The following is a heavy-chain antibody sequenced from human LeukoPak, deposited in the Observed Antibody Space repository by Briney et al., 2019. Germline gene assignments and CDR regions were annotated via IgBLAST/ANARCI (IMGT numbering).Heavy chain of an antibody. V-gene: IGHV3-30*02. CDR3: AKDSMTTVTTYAFDI. CDR2: IRYDGSNK. J-gene: IGHJ3*02. Sequence: GGSLRLSCAASGFTFSSYGMHWVRLAPGKGLEWVAFIRYDGSNKYYADSVKGRFTISRDNSKNTLYLQMNSLRAEDTAVYYCAKDSMTTVTTYAFDIWGQGTIVTVSS. CDR1: GFTFSSYG. D-gene: IGHD4-11*01.